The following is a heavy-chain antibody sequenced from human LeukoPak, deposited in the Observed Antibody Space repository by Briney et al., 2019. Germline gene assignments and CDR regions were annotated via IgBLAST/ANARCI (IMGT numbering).Heavy chain of an antibody. V-gene: IGHV3-48*03. CDR2: ISSSGYTI. CDR3: AREDCSSTSCYDPSVSDY. D-gene: IGHD2-2*01. Sequence: GGSLRLSCAASGFTFSHYEMNWVRQAPGKGLEWVSYISSSGYTIYYADSVKGRFTISRDNAKNSLYLQMNSLRAGDTAVYYCAREDCSSTSCYDPSVSDYWGQGTLVTVSS. CDR1: GFTFSHYE. J-gene: IGHJ4*02.